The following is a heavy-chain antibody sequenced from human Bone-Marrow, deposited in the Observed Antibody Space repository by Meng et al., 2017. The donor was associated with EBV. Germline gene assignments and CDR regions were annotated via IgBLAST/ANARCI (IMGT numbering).Heavy chain of an antibody. CDR2: ISYDGSKK. D-gene: IGHD4-17*01. J-gene: IGHJ4*02. V-gene: IGHV3-30*01. CDR1: GFTFSSHA. CDR3: ARGTTTVTTKYYFDH. Sequence: QGKLVESGGVCVQTGRSLRLSFVAFGFTFSSHAMRWVRQAPGKGLEWVAFISYDGSKKYYVDSVEGRFTISRDNSKNTLYVEMNSLRTEDTSIYYCARGTTTVTTKYYFDHWGQGTLVTVSS.